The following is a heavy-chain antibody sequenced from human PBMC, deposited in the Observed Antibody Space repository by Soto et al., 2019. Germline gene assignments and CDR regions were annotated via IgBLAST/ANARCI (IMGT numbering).Heavy chain of an antibody. D-gene: IGHD2-15*01. Sequence: GGSLRLSCVGSGFTFSSYGMHWVRQAPGKGLECVAVISVTGSSHYYAASVEGRFTISRENSKNILSLHMDRLKVEDTAVYYCAKDRGVDCPDNSCYFGADYGGQGT. CDR1: GFTFSSYG. CDR3: AKDRGVDCPDNSCYFGADY. V-gene: IGHV3-30*18. J-gene: IGHJ4*02. CDR2: ISVTGSSH.